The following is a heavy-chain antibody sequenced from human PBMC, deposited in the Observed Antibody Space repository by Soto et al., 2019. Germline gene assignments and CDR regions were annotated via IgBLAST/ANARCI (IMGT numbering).Heavy chain of an antibody. V-gene: IGHV1-18*01. J-gene: IGHJ4*02. Sequence: QVQLVQSGGEVKEPGASVKVSCKASGYRFSRYGINWVRQAPGQVLEWMGWVSTYDGNTQYAQKFQGRITMTTDTSTNTVYLELRSLTSDDTAVYYCARDEEDANLMIVVLPGDYWGQGTLVSVSS. CDR1: GYRFSRYG. CDR3: ARDEEDANLMIVVLPGDY. CDR2: VSTYDGNT. D-gene: IGHD2-21*01.